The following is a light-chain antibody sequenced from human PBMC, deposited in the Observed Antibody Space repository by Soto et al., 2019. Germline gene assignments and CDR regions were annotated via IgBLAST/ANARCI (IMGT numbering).Light chain of an antibody. Sequence: DIVMTQFPDSLAVSLGERATINCKSSQSVLYSSDNKNYLAWYQQKPGQPPKLLNYWASTRESGVPDRFSGSGCGTDFTLTISSLQAEDVAVYYCQKYYTTPWSFGQGTKLEIK. V-gene: IGKV4-1*01. CDR3: QKYYTTPWS. CDR2: WAS. J-gene: IGKJ1*01. CDR1: QSVLYSSDNKNY.